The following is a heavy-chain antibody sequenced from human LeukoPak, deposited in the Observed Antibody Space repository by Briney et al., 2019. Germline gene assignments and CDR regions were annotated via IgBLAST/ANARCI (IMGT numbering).Heavy chain of an antibody. CDR3: ARDLPYYDSSGYFDY. D-gene: IGHD3-22*01. Sequence: GGSLRLSCAASGFTFSSYAMSWVRQAPGKGLEWVSAISGSGGSTYYADSVKGRSTISRDNSKNTLYLQMNSLRAEDTAVYYCARDLPYYDSSGYFDYWGQGILVTVSS. CDR1: GFTFSSYA. V-gene: IGHV3-23*01. CDR2: ISGSGGST. J-gene: IGHJ4*02.